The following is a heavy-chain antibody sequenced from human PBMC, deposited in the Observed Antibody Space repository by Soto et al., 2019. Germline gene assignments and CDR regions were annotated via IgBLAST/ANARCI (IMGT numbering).Heavy chain of an antibody. V-gene: IGHV3-33*01. CDR2: IWYNGNNK. D-gene: IGHD3-10*01. CDR1: VFTFITYG. Sequence: SLSLSCASSVFTFITYGIHWVRQAPGKGLEWVAIIWYNGNNKYYADSVKGRFTIFRDNSKNTLYLQMNSLRAEDTAVYYCARDRGVTTSDVYFDYWGQGILVTVSS. J-gene: IGHJ4*02. CDR3: ARDRGVTTSDVYFDY.